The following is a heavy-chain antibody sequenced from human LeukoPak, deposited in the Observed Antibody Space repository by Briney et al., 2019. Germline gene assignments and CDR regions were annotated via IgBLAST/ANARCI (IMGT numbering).Heavy chain of an antibody. D-gene: IGHD6-6*01. Sequence: GGSLRLSCAASGFTFSNCAMSWVRQAPEKGLEWVSGISGSGSSTYYADSVKGRFTISRDNAKSSMYLQMNSLRAEDTAVYYCARDAGGSISVDSWGQGTLVTVSS. CDR3: ARDAGGSISVDS. CDR2: ISGSGSST. CDR1: GFTFSNCA. J-gene: IGHJ4*02. V-gene: IGHV3-23*01.